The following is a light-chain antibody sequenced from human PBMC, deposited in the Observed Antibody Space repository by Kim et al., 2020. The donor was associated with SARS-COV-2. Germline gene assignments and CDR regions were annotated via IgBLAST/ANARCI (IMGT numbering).Light chain of an antibody. Sequence: SPVERATLTCRASQSVSSSYLAWYQQKPGHAPRLLIYGASSRATGIPDRFSGSGSGTDFTLTISRLEPEDFAVYYCQQYGSSPLTFGGGTKVDIK. J-gene: IGKJ4*01. CDR1: QSVSSSY. V-gene: IGKV3-20*01. CDR2: GAS. CDR3: QQYGSSPLT.